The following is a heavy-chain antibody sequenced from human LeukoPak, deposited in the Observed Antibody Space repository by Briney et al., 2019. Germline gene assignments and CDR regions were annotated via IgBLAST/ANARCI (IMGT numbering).Heavy chain of an antibody. Sequence: GRSLRLSCAASGFTFDDYAMHWVRQAPGKGLEWVSGISWNSGSIGYADPVKGRFTISRDNAKNSLYLQMNSLRAEDTALYYCAKDIILCSGGSCYSRAAFDIWGQGTMVTVSS. V-gene: IGHV3-9*01. J-gene: IGHJ3*02. CDR1: GFTFDDYA. CDR2: ISWNSGSI. CDR3: AKDIILCSGGSCYSRAAFDI. D-gene: IGHD2-15*01.